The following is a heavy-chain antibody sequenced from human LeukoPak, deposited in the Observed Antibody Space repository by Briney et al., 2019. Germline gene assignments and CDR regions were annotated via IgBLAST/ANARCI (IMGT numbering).Heavy chain of an antibody. V-gene: IGHV3-7*01. J-gene: IGHJ4*02. CDR2: MAPTGSQK. CDR1: QFTFNGSW. D-gene: IGHD1-1*01. CDR3: AIWTSGNY. Sequence: PGGTLTLSCADSQFTFNGSWMNWVRQAPGKGLEWMANMAPTGSQKRYVDSVSGRFTLSNDNPGASLYLDMHSVRAAGTAIYYCAIWTSGNYWGQGTLVTVSS.